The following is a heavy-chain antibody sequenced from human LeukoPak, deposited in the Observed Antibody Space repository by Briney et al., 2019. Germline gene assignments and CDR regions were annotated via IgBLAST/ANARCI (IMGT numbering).Heavy chain of an antibody. CDR3: ARANTAMDPGN. CDR1: GYTFTSYY. D-gene: IGHD5-18*01. V-gene: IGHV1-46*01. J-gene: IGHJ4*02. Sequence: ASVKVSCKASGYTFTSYYMHSVRQTPGQGLEWMGIIITISGSTSSAQKFHGRVTITTNTSIRTAYMEMSSLRSEETAVYYCARANTAMDPGNGGQGTRVTVSS. CDR2: IITISGST.